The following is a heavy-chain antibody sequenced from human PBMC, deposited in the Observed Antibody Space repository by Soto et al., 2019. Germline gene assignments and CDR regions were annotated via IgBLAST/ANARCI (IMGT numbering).Heavy chain of an antibody. CDR2: ISYDGSDK. Sequence: QMQLVDSGGGVVQPGRSLRLSCAASGFTFSSYGMHWVRQAPGKGLEWVAVISYDGSDKYYADSVKGRFTISRDNSKNTLYLQMNSLRPEDTAVYSCAKGVRAEAGNHNWFDPWGQGTLVTVSS. CDR3: AKGVRAEAGNHNWFDP. J-gene: IGHJ5*02. D-gene: IGHD6-19*01. V-gene: IGHV3-30*18. CDR1: GFTFSSYG.